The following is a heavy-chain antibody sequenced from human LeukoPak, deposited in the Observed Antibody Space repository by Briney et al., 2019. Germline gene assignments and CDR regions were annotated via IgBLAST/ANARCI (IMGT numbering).Heavy chain of an antibody. CDR3: ARHPGGENTQFDY. Sequence: GASVKVSCKASGYTFTRYGISWVRQAPGQGPEWMGWISLYNGNTNYAQKLQGRVTMTTDTSANTAYMELRSLRSDDTAVYYCARHPGGENTQFDYWGQGTLVTVSS. V-gene: IGHV1-18*01. CDR2: ISLYNGNT. J-gene: IGHJ4*02. CDR1: GYTFTRYG. D-gene: IGHD3-16*01.